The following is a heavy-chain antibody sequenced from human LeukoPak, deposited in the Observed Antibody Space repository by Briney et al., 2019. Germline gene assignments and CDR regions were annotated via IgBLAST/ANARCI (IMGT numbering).Heavy chain of an antibody. D-gene: IGHD3-10*01. CDR3: AKDIRAVGTSVFEY. V-gene: IGHV3-23*01. CDR2: ISNSGYT. J-gene: IGHJ4*02. CDR1: GFTFIDYA. Sequence: GGSLRLSCATSGFTFIDYAMSWVRQAPGKGLEWASNISNSGYTYYAVSVKGRFTVSRDSSNNTVYLQMNSLRAEDTAMYYCAKDIRAVGTSVFEYWGQGTLVSVSS.